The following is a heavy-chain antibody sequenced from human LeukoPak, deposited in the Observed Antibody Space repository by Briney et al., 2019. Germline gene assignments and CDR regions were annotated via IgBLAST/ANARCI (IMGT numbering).Heavy chain of an antibody. CDR3: ARDFHDILTGYLSGDHFDY. D-gene: IGHD3-9*01. Sequence: GGSLRLSCAASGFTFSSYSMNWVRQAPGKGLEWVSSISSSSSYIYYADSVKGRFTISRDNAKNSLYLQMNSLRAEDTAVYYCARDFHDILTGYLSGDHFDYWGQGTPVTVSS. CDR2: ISSSSSYI. CDR1: GFTFSSYS. J-gene: IGHJ4*02. V-gene: IGHV3-21*01.